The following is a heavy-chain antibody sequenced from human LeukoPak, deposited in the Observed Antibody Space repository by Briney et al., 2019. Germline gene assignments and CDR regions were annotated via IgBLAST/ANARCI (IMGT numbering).Heavy chain of an antibody. Sequence: KPSETLSLTCTISGDSITNYYLNWIRQPPGKGLEWVGFGHYSGRTFSNPSLRSRITFSVDTSKNQLSLKPTSVTAADTAVYYCARWGEQTSLRANGFDMWGQGTLVTVSS. CDR1: GDSITNYY. V-gene: IGHV4-59*01. CDR2: GHYSGRT. D-gene: IGHD3-3*01. CDR3: ARWGEQTSLRANGFDM. J-gene: IGHJ3*02.